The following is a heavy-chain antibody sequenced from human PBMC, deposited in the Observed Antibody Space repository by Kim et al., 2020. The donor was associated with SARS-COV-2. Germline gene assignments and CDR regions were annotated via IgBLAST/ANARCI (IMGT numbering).Heavy chain of an antibody. CDR2: ITGSGAGT. Sequence: GGSLRLSCAASGFTFSAYAMSWVRQAPGKGLEWVASITGSGAGTYYADSVRSRFTISRDRSEYTLYLQMNSLRAEDTALYYCAKERGAREYYFASPADFWSGGTLVTGSS. J-gene: IGHJ4*02. CDR3: AKERGAREYYFASPADF. V-gene: IGHV3-23*01. D-gene: IGHD3-10*01. CDR1: GFTFSAYA.